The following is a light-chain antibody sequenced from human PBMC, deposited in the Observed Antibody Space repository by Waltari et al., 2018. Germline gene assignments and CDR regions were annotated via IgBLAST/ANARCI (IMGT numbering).Light chain of an antibody. CDR2: SNN. Sequence: QSVLTQPPSASGPPGQRVPASCSGRSSNIGGNPVNWYQQFPGTAPKLLIYSNNQWPSGVPDRFSGSKSGTSASLAVGGLQSGDEAVYYCAAWDDSLNGVVFGGGTRLTVL. CDR1: SSNIGGNP. CDR3: AAWDDSLNGVV. J-gene: IGLJ3*02. V-gene: IGLV1-44*01.